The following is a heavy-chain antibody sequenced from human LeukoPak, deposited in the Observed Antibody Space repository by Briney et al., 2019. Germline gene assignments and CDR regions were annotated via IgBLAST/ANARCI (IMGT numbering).Heavy chain of an antibody. CDR3: AKDRSGYSYGYADY. CDR1: GFTFSSYA. D-gene: IGHD5-18*01. V-gene: IGHV3-64*01. CDR2: ISSNGGNT. J-gene: IGHJ4*02. Sequence: GGSLRLSCAASGFTFSSYAMHWVRQAPGKGLEYVSAISSNGGNTYYANSVKGRFTISRGNSKNTLYLQMGSLRTEDMAVYYCAKDRSGYSYGYADYWGQGTLVTVSS.